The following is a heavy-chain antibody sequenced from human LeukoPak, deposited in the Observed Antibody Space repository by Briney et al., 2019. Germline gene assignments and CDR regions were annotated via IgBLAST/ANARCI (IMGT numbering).Heavy chain of an antibody. D-gene: IGHD6-19*01. CDR2: INPSGGST. CDR3: ARASYSSGWYKRGALED. V-gene: IGHV1-46*01. Sequence: ASVKVSCKASGYTFTSYYMHWVRQAPGQGLEWMGIINPSGGSTSYAQKFQGRVTMTRDTSTSTVYMELSSLRSEDTAVYYCARASYSSGWYKRGALEDWGQGTLVTVSS. CDR1: GYTFTSYY. J-gene: IGHJ4*02.